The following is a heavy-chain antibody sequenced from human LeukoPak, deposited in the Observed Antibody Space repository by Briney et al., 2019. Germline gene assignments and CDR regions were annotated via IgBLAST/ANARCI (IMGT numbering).Heavy chain of an antibody. V-gene: IGHV3-23*01. J-gene: IGHJ4*02. D-gene: IGHD6-13*01. CDR1: RFIFSSYA. Sequence: GGSLRLSCAASRFIFSSYAMHWVRQAPGKGLEWVSAISGSGGSTYYADSVKGRFTISRDNSKNTLYLQMNSLRAEDTAVYYCAKGGGYSPDTLNYFDYWGQGTLVTVSS. CDR2: ISGSGGST. CDR3: AKGGGYSPDTLNYFDY.